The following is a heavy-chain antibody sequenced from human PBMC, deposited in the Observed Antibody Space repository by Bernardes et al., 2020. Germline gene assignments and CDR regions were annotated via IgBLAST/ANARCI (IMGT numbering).Heavy chain of an antibody. J-gene: IGHJ4*02. CDR1: GFTFSDYS. V-gene: IGHV3-11*01. CDR2: ISSSGSAI. D-gene: IGHD2-21*01. Sequence: GGSLRLSCAASGFTFSDYSMNWMRQAPGKGLEWLSYISSSGSAIYYADSVKGRFTMSRDNSKNSLYLQMDSLRAEDTAVYYCVRALFSDYWGQGTLVTVSS. CDR3: VRALFSDY.